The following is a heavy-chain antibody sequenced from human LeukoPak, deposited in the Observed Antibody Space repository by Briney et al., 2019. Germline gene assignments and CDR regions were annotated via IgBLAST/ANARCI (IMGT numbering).Heavy chain of an antibody. J-gene: IGHJ6*03. V-gene: IGHV1-8*01. Sequence: ASVKVSCKASGYTFSDYDINWVRQATGQGLEWMGWINPNGGNAGYAQKFQGRVTMTRNTSISTAYMELSSLRSEDTAVYYCARALAWGGSSYSYYYMDVWDKGTTVTVSS. CDR2: INPNGGNA. CDR3: ARALAWGGSSYSYYYMDV. CDR1: GYTFSDYD. D-gene: IGHD1-26*01.